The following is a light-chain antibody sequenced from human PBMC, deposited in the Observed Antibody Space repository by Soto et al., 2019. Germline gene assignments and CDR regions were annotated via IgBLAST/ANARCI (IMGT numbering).Light chain of an antibody. J-gene: IGLJ1*01. CDR1: SSDIGAYNY. CDR2: EVT. Sequence: QSALTQPASVSGSPGQSITISCTGTSSDIGAYNYGSWYQQHPGKAPKLLIYEVTNRPSGVSDRFSGSKSGNTASLTISGLQAEDGANYYCNSYTTLSNRVFGTGTKVTVL. V-gene: IGLV2-14*01. CDR3: NSYTTLSNRV.